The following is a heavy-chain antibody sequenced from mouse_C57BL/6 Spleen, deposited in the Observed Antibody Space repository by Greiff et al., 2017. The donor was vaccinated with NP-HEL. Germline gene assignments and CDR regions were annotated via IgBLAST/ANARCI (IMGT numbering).Heavy chain of an antibody. Sequence: QVQLKESGPGLVAPSQRLSITCTVSGFSFTSYGVHWVRQPPGKGLEWLVVIWSDGSTTYNSALKSRLSISKDNSKSQVFLKMNSLQTDDTAMYYCARHGGSSYDYYAMDYWGQGTSVTVSS. CDR2: IWSDGST. V-gene: IGHV2-6-1*01. CDR1: GFSFTSYG. CDR3: ARHGGSSYDYYAMDY. J-gene: IGHJ4*01. D-gene: IGHD1-1*01.